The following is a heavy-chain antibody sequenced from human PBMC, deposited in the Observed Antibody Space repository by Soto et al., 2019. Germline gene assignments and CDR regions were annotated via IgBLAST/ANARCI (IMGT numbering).Heavy chain of an antibody. D-gene: IGHD5-18*01. Sequence: GGSLRLSCAASGFTFSSYAMSWVRQAPGKGLEWVSAISGSGGSTYLPDSVKGRFTISRDNSKNTLYLQMNSLRAEDTAVYYCAKTNNNGYITAFGYWGQGTLVTVSS. CDR2: ISGSGGST. J-gene: IGHJ4*02. CDR1: GFTFSSYA. CDR3: AKTNNNGYITAFGY. V-gene: IGHV3-23*01.